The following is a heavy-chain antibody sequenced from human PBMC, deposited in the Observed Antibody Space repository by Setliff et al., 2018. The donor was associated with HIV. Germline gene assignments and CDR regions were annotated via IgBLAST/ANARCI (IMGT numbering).Heavy chain of an antibody. Sequence: GASVKVSCKASGFTFTTYYMHWVRQAPGQGLEWMGIINPSGGSTTYAQKFQGRVTMTRDTSTSTVYMELSSLRSEDTAVYYCARLPFITIFGVLNGDDGFDIWGQGTMVTVSS. V-gene: IGHV1-46*01. CDR3: ARLPFITIFGVLNGDDGFDI. D-gene: IGHD3-3*01. CDR2: INPSGGST. CDR1: GFTFTTYY. J-gene: IGHJ3*02.